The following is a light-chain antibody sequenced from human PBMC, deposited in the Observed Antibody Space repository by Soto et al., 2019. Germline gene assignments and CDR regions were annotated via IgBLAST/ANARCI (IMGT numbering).Light chain of an antibody. CDR1: QSLSSY. V-gene: IGKV1-39*01. J-gene: IGKJ4*01. Sequence: DIQMTQSPSSLSASVGDRVTINCRASQSLSSYLNWYQQKPGKAPKLLIYAASSVQSGVPSRFRGSGSGTDFTLTISSLQPEDFATYYCQHSYSTLLTFGGGTKVEIK. CDR3: QHSYSTLLT. CDR2: AAS.